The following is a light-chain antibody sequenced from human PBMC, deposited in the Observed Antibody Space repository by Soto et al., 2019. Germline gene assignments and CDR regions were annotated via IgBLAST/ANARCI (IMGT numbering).Light chain of an antibody. V-gene: IGLV1-47*01. CDR1: SSNIGSNS. CDR3: ATWDDSLSGVV. J-gene: IGLJ2*01. Sequence: QPVLTQPPSASGTPGQRVTISCSGSSSNIGSNSVYWYQQLPGTAPKLLIYGHNQRPSGVPDRFSGSKSGTSASLAIGGLRSDDEADYYCATWDDSLSGVVFGGGTKVTVL. CDR2: GHN.